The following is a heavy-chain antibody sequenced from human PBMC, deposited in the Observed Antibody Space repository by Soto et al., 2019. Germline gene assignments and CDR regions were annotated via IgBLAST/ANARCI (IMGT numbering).Heavy chain of an antibody. CDR2: ITGSGGGT. Sequence: GGSLRLSCAASGFTFSNYAMTWVRQAPGKGLEWVSVITGSGGGTYFVDSVKGRFTISRDNSKNTVYLQMNSLRAEDTAVYYCAKRPLTAAGFDHWGQGTLVTVSS. CDR1: GFTFSNYA. D-gene: IGHD6-13*01. J-gene: IGHJ4*02. CDR3: AKRPLTAAGFDH. V-gene: IGHV3-23*01.